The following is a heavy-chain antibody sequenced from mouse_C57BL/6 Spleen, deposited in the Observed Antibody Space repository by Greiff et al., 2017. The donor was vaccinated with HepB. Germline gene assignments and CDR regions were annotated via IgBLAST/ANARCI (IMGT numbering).Heavy chain of an antibody. D-gene: IGHD1-1*01. V-gene: IGHV1-64*01. CDR1: GYTFTSYW. J-gene: IGHJ4*01. Sequence: QVQLQQPGAELVKPGASVTLSCKASGYTFTSYWMHWVKQRPGQGLEWIGMIHPNSGSTNYNEKFKSKATLTVDKSSSTAYMQLSSLTSEDSAVYYCARRNVLLYAMDYWGQGTSVTVSS. CDR3: ARRNVLLYAMDY. CDR2: IHPNSGST.